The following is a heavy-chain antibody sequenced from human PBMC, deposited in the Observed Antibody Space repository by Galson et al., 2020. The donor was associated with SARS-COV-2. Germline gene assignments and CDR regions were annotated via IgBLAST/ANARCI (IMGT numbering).Heavy chain of an antibody. D-gene: IGHD3-16*01. CDR1: GGSNSSYY. Sequence: GTLRLTGTVHGGSNSSYYWSWTRQTPGKGREWIGEINYSGSTNYNPSLKSRVTISVDTSKNQFSLKLSSVPAADTAVYYCARVVRGIMAFDIWGQGTMVTVSS. CDR2: INYSGST. V-gene: IGHV4-59*01. CDR3: ARVVRGIMAFDI. J-gene: IGHJ3*02.